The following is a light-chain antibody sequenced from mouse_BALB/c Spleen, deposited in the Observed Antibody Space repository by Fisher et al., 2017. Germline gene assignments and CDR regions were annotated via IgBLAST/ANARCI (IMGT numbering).Light chain of an antibody. CDR3: QQWSGYPYT. CDR2: RTS. CDR1: SSVSSSY. V-gene: IGKV4-58*01. J-gene: IGKJ2*01. Sequence: TQSTAIMAASLGQKVTMTCSASSSVSSSYLHWYQQKSGASPKPLIHRTSNLASGVPARFSDSGSGTSYSLTISSVEAEDDATYYCQQWSGYPYTFGGGTKLEIK.